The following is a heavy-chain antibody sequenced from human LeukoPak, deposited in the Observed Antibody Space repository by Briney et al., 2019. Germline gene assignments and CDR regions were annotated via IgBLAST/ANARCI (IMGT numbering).Heavy chain of an antibody. Sequence: ASVKVSCKASGYTFTGYYMHWVRQAPGQGLEWMGWINPNSGGTNYAQKLQGRVTMTRDTSISTAYMELSSLRSEDTAVYFCATTVVPGVTLYFDLWGQGTPVTVSS. CDR3: ATTVVPGVTLYFDL. J-gene: IGHJ4*02. CDR2: INPNSGGT. CDR1: GYTFTGYY. V-gene: IGHV1-2*02. D-gene: IGHD1-14*01.